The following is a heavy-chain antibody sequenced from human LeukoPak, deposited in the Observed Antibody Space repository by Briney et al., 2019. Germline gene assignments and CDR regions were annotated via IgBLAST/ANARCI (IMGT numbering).Heavy chain of an antibody. CDR2: INHSGST. CDR3: ARDVYYYGSGSYFLDY. V-gene: IGHV4-34*01. Sequence: SEALSLTCAVYGGSFSGYYWSWIRQPPGKGLEWIGEINHSGSTNYNPSLKSRVTISVDTSKNQFSLKLNSVTAADTAVYYCARDVYYYGSGSYFLDYWGQGTLVTVSS. CDR1: GGSFSGYY. D-gene: IGHD3-10*01. J-gene: IGHJ4*02.